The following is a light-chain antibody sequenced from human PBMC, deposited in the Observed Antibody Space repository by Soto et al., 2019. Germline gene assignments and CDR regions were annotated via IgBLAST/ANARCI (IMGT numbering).Light chain of an antibody. CDR3: QKYSSVPV. J-gene: IGKJ3*01. V-gene: IGKV1-27*01. CDR2: AAS. CDR1: QDIRNF. Sequence: DIQMTQSPTSLSASVGDRDTITCRASQDIRNFVAWYQQKPGKAPKLLIYAASTLQSGVPSRFSGSGSGTDFTLTFNGLQPEDVATYSCQKYSSVPVFGAGTKVDIK.